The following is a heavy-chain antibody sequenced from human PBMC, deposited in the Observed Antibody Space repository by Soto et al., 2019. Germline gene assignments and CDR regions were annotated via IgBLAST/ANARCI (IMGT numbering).Heavy chain of an antibody. J-gene: IGHJ4*02. CDR2: IIPIFGTA. D-gene: IGHD6-6*01. V-gene: IGHV1-69*06. Sequence: ASVKVSCKASGGTFSSYAISWVRQAPGQGLEWMGGIIPIFGTANYAQKFQGRVTITADKSTSTAYMELSSLRSEDTAVYYCARGTFIAARPYYFDYWGQRTLVTVPS. CDR1: GGTFSSYA. CDR3: ARGTFIAARPYYFDY.